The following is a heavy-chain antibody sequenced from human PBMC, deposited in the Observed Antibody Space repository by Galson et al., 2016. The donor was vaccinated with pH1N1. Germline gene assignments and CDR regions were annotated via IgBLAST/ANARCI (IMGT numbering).Heavy chain of an antibody. D-gene: IGHD4-17*01. CDR3: SRGPYGDYFDY. CDR1: GFSFSDYY. J-gene: IGHJ4*02. CDR2: TRNEANSYST. Sequence: SLRLSCAASGFSFSDYYMGWIRQAPGKGLEWVGRTRNEANSYSTDYAASLKGRFTISRDGSKNSLYLQMNSLKTEDTAIYYCSRGPYGDYFDYWGQGTLVTVAS. V-gene: IGHV3-72*01.